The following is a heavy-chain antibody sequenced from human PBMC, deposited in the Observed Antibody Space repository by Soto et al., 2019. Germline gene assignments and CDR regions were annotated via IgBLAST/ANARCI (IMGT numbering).Heavy chain of an antibody. V-gene: IGHV4-30-4*01. CDR2: IYYSGST. CDR1: GGSISSGDYY. D-gene: IGHD3-10*01. J-gene: IGHJ6*02. CDR3: ARAGSGSPFFYGMDV. Sequence: KTSETLSLTCTVSGGSISSGDYYWSWIRQPPGKGLEWIGYIYYSGSTYYNPSLKSRVTISVDTSKNQFSLKLSSVTAADTAVYYCARAGSGSPFFYGMDVWGQGTTVTVSS.